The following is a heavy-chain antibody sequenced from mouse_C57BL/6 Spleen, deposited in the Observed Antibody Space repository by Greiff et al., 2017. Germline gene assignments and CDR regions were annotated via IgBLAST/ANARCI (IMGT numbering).Heavy chain of an antibody. J-gene: IGHJ2*01. V-gene: IGHV3-6*01. CDR1: GYSITSGYY. CDR2: ISYDGSN. D-gene: IGHD1-1*01. CDR3: ARPPYYYGSSYHY. Sequence: VQLKESGPGLVKPSQSLSLTCSVTGYSITSGYYWNWIRQFPGNKLEWMGYISYDGSNNYNPSLKNRISITRDTSKNQFFLKLNSVTTEDTATYYCARPPYYYGSSYHYWGQGTTLTVSS.